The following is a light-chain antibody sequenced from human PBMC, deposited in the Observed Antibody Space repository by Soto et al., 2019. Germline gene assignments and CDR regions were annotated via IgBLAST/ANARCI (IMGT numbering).Light chain of an antibody. CDR2: DNT. CDR1: SSNIGAGYD. V-gene: IGLV1-40*01. J-gene: IGLJ7*01. CDR3: QSYDSSLSGSV. Sequence: QSLLTQSPSVSGAPGQRVTISCTGSSSNIGAGYDVHWYQQLPGTAPKLLIYDNTNRPSGVPDRFSGSKSGTSASLAITGLQAEDEAEYYCQSYDSSLSGSVFGGGTQLTVL.